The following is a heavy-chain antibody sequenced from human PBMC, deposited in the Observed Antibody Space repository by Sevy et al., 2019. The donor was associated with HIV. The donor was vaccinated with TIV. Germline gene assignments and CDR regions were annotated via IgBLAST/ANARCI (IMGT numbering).Heavy chain of an antibody. CDR1: GFPFSSVG. V-gene: IGHV3-30*02. D-gene: IGHD3-3*01. J-gene: IGHJ6*01. Sequence: GGSLRLSCTGSGFPFSSVGMHWVRQAPGKGLEWVAFIRYDGSNEYYGDSVKGRFTISRGNSNNTVYLQMNSLRVEDTAVYYCAKEKAKVLGVVISGMDVWGQGTTVTVSS. CDR2: IRYDGSNE. CDR3: AKEKAKVLGVVISGMDV.